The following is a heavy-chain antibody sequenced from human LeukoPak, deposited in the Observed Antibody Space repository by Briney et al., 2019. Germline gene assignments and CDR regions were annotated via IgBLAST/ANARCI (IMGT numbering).Heavy chain of an antibody. CDR3: ARETPRRGETRDGYR. CDR2: IKEDGSET. V-gene: IGHV3-7*01. CDR1: GFTFINYW. J-gene: IGHJ4*02. D-gene: IGHD5-24*01. Sequence: GGSLRLSCAASGFTFINYWMNWVRQVPGKGLECLANIKEDGSETYYADSVKGRFTISRDNPKNLLFLQINSLRVEDTAVYYCARETPRRGETRDGYRWGQGTVVTVSS.